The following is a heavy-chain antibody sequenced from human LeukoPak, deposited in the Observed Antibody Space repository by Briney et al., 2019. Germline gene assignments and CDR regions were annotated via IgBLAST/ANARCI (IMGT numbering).Heavy chain of an antibody. Sequence: GESLMISCETSGYSFSTYWIAWVRQMPGKGLEWMGVIYPGDSEARYSPSCEGQVTISADKSISTVYLHWRSLKASDTAIYYCARHSVTEAVTSPSDYWGQGTLVTVSS. CDR1: GYSFSTYW. V-gene: IGHV5-51*01. CDR3: ARHSVTEAVTSPSDY. CDR2: IYPGDSEA. D-gene: IGHD4-11*01. J-gene: IGHJ4*02.